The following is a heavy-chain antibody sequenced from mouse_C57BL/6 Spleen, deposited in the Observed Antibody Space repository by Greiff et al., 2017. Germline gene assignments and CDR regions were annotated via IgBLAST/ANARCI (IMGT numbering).Heavy chain of an antibody. D-gene: IGHD2-9*01. CDR1: GYTFTSYW. V-gene: IGHV1-64*01. Sequence: QVQLQQPGAELVKPGASVKLSCKASGYTFTSYWMHWVKQRPGQGLEWIGMIHPNSGSTNYNEKFKSKATLTVDKSSSTAYMQLSSLTSEDSAVYYCARNPPTTVHYFGYWGQGSTLTVAS. CDR2: IHPNSGST. J-gene: IGHJ2*01. CDR3: ARNPPTTVHYFGY.